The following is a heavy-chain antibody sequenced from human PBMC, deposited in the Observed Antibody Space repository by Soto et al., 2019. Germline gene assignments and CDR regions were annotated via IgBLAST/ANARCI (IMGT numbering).Heavy chain of an antibody. J-gene: IGHJ6*02. CDR2: IKGDGSEK. V-gene: IGHV3-7*01. CDR1: GFTFSDFW. Sequence: GGSLRLSCESSGFTFSDFWMSWVRQAPGKGLEWVANIKGDGSEKRYVDSVRGRFTISRDNAKNSVYLQMNSLRADDTALYYCGRDEVRNGVGVWGQGTKVTV. CDR3: GRDEVRNGVGV.